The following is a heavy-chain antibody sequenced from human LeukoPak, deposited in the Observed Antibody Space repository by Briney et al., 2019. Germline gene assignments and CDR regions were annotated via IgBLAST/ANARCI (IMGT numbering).Heavy chain of an antibody. CDR1: GFTFSSSD. CDR3: ARDAGTYYYGSGSYFPRPYYFDY. CDR2: IRYDGNKK. V-gene: IGHV3-30*02. Sequence: HPGGSPRLSCAASGFTFSSSDMHWVRQAPGKGLEWVAFIRYDGNKKYYADSVKGRFTISRDNAKNSLYLQMNSLRAEDTAVYYCARDAGTYYYGSGSYFPRPYYFDYWGQGTLVTVSS. D-gene: IGHD3-10*01. J-gene: IGHJ4*02.